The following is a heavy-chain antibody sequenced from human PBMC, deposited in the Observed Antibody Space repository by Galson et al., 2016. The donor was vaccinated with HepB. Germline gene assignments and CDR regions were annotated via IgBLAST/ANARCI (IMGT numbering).Heavy chain of an antibody. CDR2: IGGSNGNT. J-gene: IGHJ6*02. CDR1: GYTFSSYG. Sequence: SVKVSCKAFGYTFSSYGISWVRQAPGQGLEWMGWIGGSNGNTQYAQVLQGRVTMTTDTSTSTAYMELRGLRSDDTDVFYCARGSPSFYYGIDIWGQGTTVTVSS. V-gene: IGHV1-18*01. CDR3: ARGSPSFYYGIDI.